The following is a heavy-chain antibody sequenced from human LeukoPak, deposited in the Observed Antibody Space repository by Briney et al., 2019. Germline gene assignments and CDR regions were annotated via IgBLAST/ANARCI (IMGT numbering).Heavy chain of an antibody. CDR3: ARGFGDYASYFDY. D-gene: IGHD4-17*01. Sequence: ASVKVSCKASGYTFTSYYMHWVRQAPGQGLEWMGLINPTGGSTGYAQKFQGRVTMTRDMSTSTDYMELSSLRSEDTAVYYCARGFGDYASYFDYWGQGTLVTVSS. CDR1: GYTFTSYY. J-gene: IGHJ4*02. V-gene: IGHV1-46*01. CDR2: INPTGGST.